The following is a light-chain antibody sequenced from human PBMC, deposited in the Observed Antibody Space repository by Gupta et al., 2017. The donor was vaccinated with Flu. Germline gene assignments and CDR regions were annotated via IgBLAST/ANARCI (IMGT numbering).Light chain of an antibody. CDR3: QQRSFVPPVTWT. CDR1: QSVDTP. Sequence: ILWTQSPATLSLSPGESATLSFRTSQSVDTPFLWFQQKPGQPPRLLIYDVSRRATGVPARFRGSGSGTDFTLTISNREPEDFAIYYCQQRSFVPPVTWTFGQGTKVEIK. V-gene: IGKV3-11*01. CDR2: DVS. J-gene: IGKJ1*01.